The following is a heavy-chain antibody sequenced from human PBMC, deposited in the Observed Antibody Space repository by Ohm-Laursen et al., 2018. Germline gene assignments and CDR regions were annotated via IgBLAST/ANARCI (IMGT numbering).Heavy chain of an antibody. V-gene: IGHV3-23*01. D-gene: IGHD3-22*01. CDR2: ISGSGDIT. J-gene: IGHJ4*02. Sequence: LSLTCAASGFTFSSYAMSWVRQAPGKGLEWVSAISGSGDITYYGNSVKGRFTISRDNSKNTLHLQMNSLRAEDTAVYYCAKNSSGYYLKYWGQGTLVTVSS. CDR1: GFTFSSYA. CDR3: AKNSSGYYLKY.